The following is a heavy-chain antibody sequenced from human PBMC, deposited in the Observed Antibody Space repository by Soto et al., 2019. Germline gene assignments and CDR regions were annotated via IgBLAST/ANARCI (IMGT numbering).Heavy chain of an antibody. Sequence: PSETLSLTCTVSGGSISSYYWSWIRQPPGKGLEWIGYIYYSGSTNYNPSLKSRVTISVDTSKNQFSLKLSSVTAADTAVYYCARDGPPLYYDFWSGSMDVWGKGTTVTVSS. V-gene: IGHV4-59*01. D-gene: IGHD3-3*01. J-gene: IGHJ6*03. CDR3: ARDGPPLYYDFWSGSMDV. CDR2: IYYSGST. CDR1: GGSISSYY.